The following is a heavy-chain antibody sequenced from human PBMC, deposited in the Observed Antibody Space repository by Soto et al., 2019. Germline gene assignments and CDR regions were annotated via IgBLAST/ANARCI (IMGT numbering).Heavy chain of an antibody. D-gene: IGHD2-2*01. CDR3: ARDCSSTSCYGGHFDY. CDR2: ISSSGNYM. J-gene: IGHJ4*02. CDR1: GFTFSNYG. Sequence: EVQLVESGGGLVKPGGSLRLSCAASGFTFSNYGMNWVRQAPGKGREWVSSISSSGNYMYYADSVKGRFTISRDNAKNALYLQMNSLRDEDTAVYYCARDCSSTSCYGGHFDYWGQGTLFTVSS. V-gene: IGHV3-21*01.